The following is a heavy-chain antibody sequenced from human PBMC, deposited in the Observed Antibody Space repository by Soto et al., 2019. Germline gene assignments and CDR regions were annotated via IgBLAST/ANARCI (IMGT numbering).Heavy chain of an antibody. CDR2: IYHSGSP. CDR3: ATSASAWGYSDY. CDR1: GGSISSGGYS. V-gene: IGHV4-30-2*01. Sequence: PSETLSLSCAVSGGSISSGGYSWSWIRQPPGKGLEWIGYIYHSGSPYYNPSLKSRVTISVDRSKNQFSLKLSSVTAADTAVYYCATSASAWGYSDYWRHGTLVTVSS. J-gene: IGHJ4*01. D-gene: IGHD6-19*01.